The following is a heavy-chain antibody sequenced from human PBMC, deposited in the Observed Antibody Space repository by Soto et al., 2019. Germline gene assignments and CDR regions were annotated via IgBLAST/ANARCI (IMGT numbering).Heavy chain of an antibody. D-gene: IGHD2-2*01. Sequence: QVQLVQAGAEVKKPGASVKVSCKASGYTFTSYGISWVRQAPGQGLEWMGWISAYNGNTNYAQKLQGRVTMTTDTSTSTAYMELRSLRSADTAVYYCASYCSSTSCPDKYGMDVWGQGTTVTVSS. CDR1: GYTFTSYG. V-gene: IGHV1-18*01. CDR2: ISAYNGNT. CDR3: ASYCSSTSCPDKYGMDV. J-gene: IGHJ6*02.